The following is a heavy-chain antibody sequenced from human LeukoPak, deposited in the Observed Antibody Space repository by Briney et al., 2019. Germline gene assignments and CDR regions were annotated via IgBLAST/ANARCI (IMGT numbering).Heavy chain of an antibody. CDR1: GGTFSSYA. V-gene: IGHV1-69*04. CDR2: IIPILGIA. J-gene: IGHJ1*01. Sequence: ASVKVSCKASGGTFSSYAISWVRQAPGQGLEWMGRIIPILGIANYAQKFQGRVTITADKSTSTAYMELGSLRSEDTAVYYCARANPRVVVVAATLEYFQHWGQGTLVTVSS. CDR3: ARANPRVVVVAATLEYFQH. D-gene: IGHD2-15*01.